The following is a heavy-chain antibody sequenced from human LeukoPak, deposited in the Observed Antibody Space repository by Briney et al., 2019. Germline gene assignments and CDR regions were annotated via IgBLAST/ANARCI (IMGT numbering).Heavy chain of an antibody. V-gene: IGHV4-59*08. CDR3: ASTRTVMVRGVMGWYFDL. Sequence: SETLSLTCTVSGGSISSYYWSWIRQPPGKGLEWIGYIYYSGSTNYNPSLKSRVTISVDTSKNQFSLKLSSVTAADTAVYYCASTRTVMVRGVMGWYFDLWARGTLVTVSS. J-gene: IGHJ2*01. D-gene: IGHD3-10*01. CDR1: GGSISSYY. CDR2: IYYSGST.